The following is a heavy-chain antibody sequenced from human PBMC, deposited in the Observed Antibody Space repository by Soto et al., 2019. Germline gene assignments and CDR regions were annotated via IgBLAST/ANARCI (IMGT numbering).Heavy chain of an antibody. CDR1: GGTFSSYT. V-gene: IGHV1-24*01. CDR3: TTEICSGGSCYGGRFDY. D-gene: IGHD2-15*01. J-gene: IGHJ4*02. Sequence: ASVKVSCKASGGTFSSYTISWVRQAPGKGLEWMGGFDPEDGETIYAQKFQGRVTMTEDTSTDTAYMELSSLRSEDTAEYYCTTEICSGGSCYGGRFDYWGQGTLVTVSS. CDR2: FDPEDGET.